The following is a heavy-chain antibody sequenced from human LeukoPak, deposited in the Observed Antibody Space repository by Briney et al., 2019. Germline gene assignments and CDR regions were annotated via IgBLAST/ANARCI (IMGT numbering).Heavy chain of an antibody. D-gene: IGHD6-13*01. Sequence: ASVKVSCKASGYSFTGYYIHWVRQALGQGLEWMGRINTNSGDTNYAQKFQGRVSMTRDTSITTAYMEVSRLTSDDTAVYYCAREAFTAGHFFDFWGQGSLVSVSS. CDR3: AREAFTAGHFFDF. V-gene: IGHV1-2*02. J-gene: IGHJ4*02. CDR1: GYSFTGYY. CDR2: INTNSGDT.